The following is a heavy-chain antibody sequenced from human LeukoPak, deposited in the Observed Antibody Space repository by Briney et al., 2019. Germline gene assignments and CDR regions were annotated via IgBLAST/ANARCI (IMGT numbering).Heavy chain of an antibody. CDR3: ARGDFVLRFLEWSPDNGMDV. Sequence: PSETLSLTCTVSGGSISSGGYYWSWIRQHPGKGLEWIGYIYYSGSTYYNPSLKSRVTISVDTSKNQFSLKLSSVTAADTAVYYCARGDFVLRFLEWSPDNGMDVWGQGTTVTVSS. CDR1: GGSISSGGYY. CDR2: IYYSGST. D-gene: IGHD3-3*01. V-gene: IGHV4-31*03. J-gene: IGHJ6*02.